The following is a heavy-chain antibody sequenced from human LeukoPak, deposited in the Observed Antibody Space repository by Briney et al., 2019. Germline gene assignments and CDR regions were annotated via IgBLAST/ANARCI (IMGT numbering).Heavy chain of an antibody. D-gene: IGHD2-15*01. CDR1: GFSVNNLY. CDR3: ARDRCSGGSCYSFGY. V-gene: IGHV3-33*08. Sequence: GGSLRLSCAASGFSVNNLYMSWVRQAPGKGLEWVAVIWYDGSNKYYADSVKGRFTISRDNSKNTLYLQMNSLRAEDTAVYYCARDRCSGGSCYSFGYWGQGTLVTVSS. J-gene: IGHJ4*02. CDR2: IWYDGSNK.